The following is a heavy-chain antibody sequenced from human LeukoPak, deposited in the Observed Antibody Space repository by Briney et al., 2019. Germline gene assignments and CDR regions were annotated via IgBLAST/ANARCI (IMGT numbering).Heavy chain of an antibody. CDR3: AIASTTVTPFDY. CDR2: ISSSSSYI. J-gene: IGHJ4*02. Sequence: GGSLRLSCAASGFTFSSYSMNWVRQAPGKGLEWVSSISSSSSYIYYADSVKGRFTISRDNAKNSLYLQMNSLRAEDTAVYYCAIASTTVTPFDYWGQGTLVTVSS. V-gene: IGHV3-21*01. D-gene: IGHD4-17*01. CDR1: GFTFSSYS.